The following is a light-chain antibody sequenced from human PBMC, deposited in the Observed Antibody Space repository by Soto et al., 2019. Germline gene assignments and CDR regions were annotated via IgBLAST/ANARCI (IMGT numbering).Light chain of an antibody. J-gene: IGKJ1*01. V-gene: IGKV3-15*01. Sequence: EILMTQSPATLSVSPGERATLSCRASQSVRSNLAWYKQKPGQAPRLLIYGASTRATGIPARLSGSGSGTEFTLTISSMKSEDFAVYYCQQYGSSPTFGQGTKVDIK. CDR2: GAS. CDR3: QQYGSSPT. CDR1: QSVRSN.